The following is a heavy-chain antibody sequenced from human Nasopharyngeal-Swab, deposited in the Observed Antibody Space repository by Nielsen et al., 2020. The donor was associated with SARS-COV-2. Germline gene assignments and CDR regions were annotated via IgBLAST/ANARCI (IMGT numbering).Heavy chain of an antibody. CDR2: INPSGGST. J-gene: IGHJ6*02. Sequence: ASVKVSCKASGYTFTGYYMHWVRQAPGQGLEWMGIINPSGGSTSYAQKFQGRVTMTRDTSTSTVYMELSSLRSEDTAVYYCARPREGLRFLEWLIADNYGMDVWGQGTTVTVSS. V-gene: IGHV1-46*01. D-gene: IGHD3-3*01. CDR1: GYTFTGYY. CDR3: ARPREGLRFLEWLIADNYGMDV.